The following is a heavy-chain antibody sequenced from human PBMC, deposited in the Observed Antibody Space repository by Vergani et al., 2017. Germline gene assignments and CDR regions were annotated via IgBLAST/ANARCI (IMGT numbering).Heavy chain of an antibody. D-gene: IGHD3-9*01. V-gene: IGHV3-23*01. CDR2: IRGSGGST. Sequence: EVQLLESGGGLVQPGGSLRLSCAASGFTFSSYAMRWVRQAPGKGLEGVSAIRGSGGSTYDADSVKGRFTSSRDNSKNTLYLQMNSLRVEDTAVYYCAKGDDILTGYYPYWGQGTLVTVSS. CDR1: GFTFSSYA. J-gene: IGHJ4*02. CDR3: AKGDDILTGYYPY.